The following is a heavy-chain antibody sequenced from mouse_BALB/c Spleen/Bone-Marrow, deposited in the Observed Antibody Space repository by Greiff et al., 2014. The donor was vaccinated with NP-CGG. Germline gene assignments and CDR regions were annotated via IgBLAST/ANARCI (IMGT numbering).Heavy chain of an antibody. CDR3: TPHPFDY. J-gene: IGHJ2*01. CDR1: GFAFSDTW. Sequence: EVKLVESGGGLVQPGGSMKLSCAASGFAFSDTWLDWVRQSPEKGPEWVAEIRTKADDHATYYAESVKGRFTISRDDSISSVCLQMNSLRAEDTGIYYCTPHPFDYWGQGTTLTVSS. V-gene: IGHV6-6*01. CDR2: IRTKADDHAT.